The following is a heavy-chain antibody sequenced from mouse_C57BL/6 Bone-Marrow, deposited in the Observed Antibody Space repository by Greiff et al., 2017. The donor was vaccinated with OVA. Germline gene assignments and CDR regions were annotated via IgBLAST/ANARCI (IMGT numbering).Heavy chain of an antibody. D-gene: IGHD2-2*01. V-gene: IGHV1-81*01. CDR2: IYPRSGNT. CDR1: GYTFTSYG. J-gene: IGHJ1*03. CDR3: AREGLLWLRLGYWYFDV. Sequence: VQLQQSGAELARPGASVKLSCKASGYTFTSYGISWVKQSTGQGLEWIGEIYPRSGNTYYNEKFKGKATLTADKSSSTAYMELRSLTSEDSAVYFCAREGLLWLRLGYWYFDVWGTGTTVTVSS.